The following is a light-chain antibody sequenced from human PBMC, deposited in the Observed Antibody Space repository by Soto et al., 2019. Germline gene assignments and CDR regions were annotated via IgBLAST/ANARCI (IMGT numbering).Light chain of an antibody. CDR1: QSISNY. V-gene: IGKV3-11*01. J-gene: IGKJ5*01. CDR2: DAS. CDR3: HPRYAWPIT. Sequence: EIVLRKSPDTMSLSSGKRAALGGTANQSISNYLAWYQQRPGQAPRLLIYDASKRATGIPASFFGSQSGTDFTLTLCRLDPEAAPVYYCHPRYAWPITFHQGTRLEIK.